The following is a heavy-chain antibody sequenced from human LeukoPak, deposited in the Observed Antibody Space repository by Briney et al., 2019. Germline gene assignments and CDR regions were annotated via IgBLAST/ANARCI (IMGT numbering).Heavy chain of an antibody. CDR1: GFTFSSYA. CDR3: ARPGYSSSWYTSLVDY. D-gene: IGHD6-13*01. J-gene: IGHJ4*02. CDR2: ISGSGGST. V-gene: IGHV3-23*01. Sequence: GGSLRLSCAASGFTFSSYAMSWVRQAPGKGLEWVSAISGSGGSTYYADSVKGRFTISRDNSKNTLYLQMNSLRAEDTAVYYCARPGYSSSWYTSLVDYWGQGTLVTVSS.